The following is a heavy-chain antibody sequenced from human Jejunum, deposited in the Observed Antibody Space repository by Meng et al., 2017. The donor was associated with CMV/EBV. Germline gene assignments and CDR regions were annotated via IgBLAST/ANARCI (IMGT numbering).Heavy chain of an antibody. CDR2: VYWDDDK. Sequence: QIPLKESGPTLVKPAQTLTLTCTSSGFSVTTNGVGVGWIRQPPGKALEWLAIVYWDDDKRYSPYLQGRVSITMDTSKNQVVLTLTNMDPLDTATYYCGHSLRRASCSGGACYYFDHRGQGTLVTVSS. J-gene: IGHJ4*02. V-gene: IGHV2-5*02. CDR3: GHSLRRASCSGGACYYFDH. D-gene: IGHD2-15*01. CDR1: GFSVTTNGVG.